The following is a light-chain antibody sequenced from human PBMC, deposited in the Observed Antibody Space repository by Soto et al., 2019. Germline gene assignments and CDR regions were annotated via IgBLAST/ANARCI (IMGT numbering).Light chain of an antibody. V-gene: IGKV1-5*01. CDR3: QHHNSYSQT. CDR1: QSIRYY. J-gene: IGKJ1*01. Sequence: DIQLTQSPPTLSASVGDRVTITCRASQSIRYYLAWYQQMPGKAPKLLIYGASSLQSGVPSRFSGSGSGTEFTLTISSLQPDDFATYFCQHHNSYSQTFGQGTKWISN. CDR2: GAS.